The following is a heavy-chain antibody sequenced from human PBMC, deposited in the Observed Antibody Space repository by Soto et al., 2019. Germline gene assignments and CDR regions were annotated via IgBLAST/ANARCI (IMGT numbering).Heavy chain of an antibody. CDR2: ISGSGGTT. V-gene: IGHV3-23*01. D-gene: IGHD6-19*01. Sequence: QSGGSLRLSCAAPGFTFSSYAMSWVRQAPGKALEWVSGISGSGGTTHYADSVKGRFTISRDNSKNTLYLQMNSLRADDTAAYYCAKVAYNSGWLSDYWGQGTLVTVSS. CDR3: AKVAYNSGWLSDY. CDR1: GFTFSSYA. J-gene: IGHJ4*02.